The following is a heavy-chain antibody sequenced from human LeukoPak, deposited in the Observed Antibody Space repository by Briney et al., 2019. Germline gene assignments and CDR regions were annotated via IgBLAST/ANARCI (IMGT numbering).Heavy chain of an antibody. J-gene: IGHJ4*02. CDR2: INPNSGGT. V-gene: IGHV1-2*06. CDR3: ARPTHNGSYPFDY. CDR1: GYTFTGYY. Sequence: ASVKVSCKASGYTFTGYYMHWVRQAPGQGLEWMGRINPNSGGTNYAQKFQGRVTMTRDTSISTAYMELSRQRSDDTAVYYCARPTHNGSYPFDYWGQGTLVTVSS. D-gene: IGHD1-26*01.